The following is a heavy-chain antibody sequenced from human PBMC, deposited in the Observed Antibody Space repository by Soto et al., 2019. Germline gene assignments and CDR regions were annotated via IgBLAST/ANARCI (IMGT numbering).Heavy chain of an antibody. CDR3: ATSYGNAWYTY. J-gene: IGHJ4*02. V-gene: IGHV4-59*01. Sequence: SETLSLTCTVSGGSISSYYWSWIRQPPGKGLEWIGYIYYSGSTNYKPSLKNRLNISVDRSKNHFTLQLTSVTVADTAVYYCATSYGNAWYTYWGQGTQVTVSS. D-gene: IGHD6-13*01. CDR1: GGSISSYY. CDR2: IYYSGST.